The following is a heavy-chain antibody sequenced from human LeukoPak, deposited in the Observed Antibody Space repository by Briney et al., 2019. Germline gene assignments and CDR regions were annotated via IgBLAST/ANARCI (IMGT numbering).Heavy chain of an antibody. J-gene: IGHJ6*03. Sequence: GGSLRLSCAASGFTFSSYGMHWVRQAPGKGLEWVAFIRYDGSNKYYADSVKGRFTISRDNSKNTLYLQMNSLRAEDTTAYYCARVAAYSYGPGDYMDVWGKGTTVTISS. CDR3: ARVAAYSYGPGDYMDV. V-gene: IGHV3-30*02. D-gene: IGHD5-18*01. CDR2: IRYDGSNK. CDR1: GFTFSSYG.